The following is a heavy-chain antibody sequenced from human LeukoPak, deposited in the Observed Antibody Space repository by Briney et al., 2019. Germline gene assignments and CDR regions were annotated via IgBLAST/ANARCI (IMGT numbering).Heavy chain of an antibody. D-gene: IGHD3-10*01. J-gene: IGHJ4*02. V-gene: IGHV3-33*01. CDR2: IRHDGSNK. CDR3: ARKGNGEIDY. CDR1: GLTFSSYG. Sequence: GGSLRLSCAASGLTFSSYGMHWVRQAPGKGLEWVAVIRHDGSNKDYADSVKGRFIISRDNSKNTLYLQMNSLRAEDTAVYYCARKGNGEIDYWGQGTLVTVSS.